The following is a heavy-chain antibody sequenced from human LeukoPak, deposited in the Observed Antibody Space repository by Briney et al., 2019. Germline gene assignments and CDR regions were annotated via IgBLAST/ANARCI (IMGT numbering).Heavy chain of an antibody. Sequence: KHSQTLSLTCAISGDSVSSNNAVWNWIRQSPSRGLEWLGKTYYRSKWLNDSAVSVKSRITINQDTSKNQSSLQLKSVTPEDTAVYYCARSLWGGALDIWGQGTMITVSS. CDR3: ARSLWGGALDI. CDR2: TYYRSKWLN. J-gene: IGHJ3*02. V-gene: IGHV6-1*01. D-gene: IGHD3-16*01. CDR1: GDSVSSNNAV.